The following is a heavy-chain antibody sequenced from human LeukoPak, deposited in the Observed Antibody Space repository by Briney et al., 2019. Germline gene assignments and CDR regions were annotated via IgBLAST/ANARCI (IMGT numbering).Heavy chain of an antibody. J-gene: IGHJ4*02. CDR3: ARVVRRLYYFDY. CDR2: IYGSGST. CDR1: GASISSWY. D-gene: IGHD3-22*01. V-gene: IGHV4-59*12. Sequence: ASETLSLTCTVSGASISSWYWSWIRQPPGKGLEWIGDIYGSGSTNYNPSLESRVTMSADTSKNQFSLKLSSVTAADTAVYYCARVVRRLYYFDYWGQGTLVTVSS.